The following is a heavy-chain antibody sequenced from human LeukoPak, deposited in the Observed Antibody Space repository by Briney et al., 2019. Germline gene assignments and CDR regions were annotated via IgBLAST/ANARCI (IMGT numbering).Heavy chain of an antibody. D-gene: IGHD3-3*01. CDR2: ISYDGSNK. CDR1: GFTFSSYA. J-gene: IGHJ6*03. Sequence: PGGSLRLSCAASGFTFSSYAMHWVRQAPGKGLEWVAVISYDGSNKYYADSVKGRFTISRDNSKNTLYLQMNSLRAEDTAVYYCARGFGSIFGVVIPPSYYYYMDVWGKGTTVTVSS. CDR3: ARGFGSIFGVVIPPSYYYYMDV. V-gene: IGHV3-30-3*01.